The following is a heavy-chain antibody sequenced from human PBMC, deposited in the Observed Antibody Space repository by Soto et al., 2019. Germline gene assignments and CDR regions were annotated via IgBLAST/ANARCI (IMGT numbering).Heavy chain of an antibody. V-gene: IGHV5-51*01. Sequence: GESLKISCKVSGYSFTTYWIGWVRQMPGKGLEWMGIIYPGDSDTRYSPSFQGQVTISADKFISTAYVEWSGLKASDTAMYYCARPNGVYAGYYYGMDVWGQGTTVTVSS. D-gene: IGHD2-8*01. CDR2: IYPGDSDT. CDR3: ARPNGVYAGYYYGMDV. CDR1: GYSFTTYW. J-gene: IGHJ6*02.